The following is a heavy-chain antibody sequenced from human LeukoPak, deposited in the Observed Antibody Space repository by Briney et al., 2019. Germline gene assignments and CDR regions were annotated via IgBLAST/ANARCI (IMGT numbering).Heavy chain of an antibody. CDR3: AKDLTAGWELNSIAFDI. CDR2: ISGSGGST. D-gene: IGHD1-26*01. Sequence: GGSLRLSCAASGFTFGSYAMSWVRQAPGKGLEWVSAISGSGGSTYYADSVKGRFTISRDNSKNTLYLQMNSLRAEDTAVYYCAKDLTAGWELNSIAFDIWGQGTMVTVSS. J-gene: IGHJ3*02. V-gene: IGHV3-23*01. CDR1: GFTFGSYA.